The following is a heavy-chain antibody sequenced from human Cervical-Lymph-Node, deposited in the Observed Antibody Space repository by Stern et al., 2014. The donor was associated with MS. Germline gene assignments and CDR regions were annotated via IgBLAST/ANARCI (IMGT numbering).Heavy chain of an antibody. J-gene: IGHJ3*02. CDR1: GGSISSGGYY. V-gene: IGHV4-31*03. Sequence: QVQLQESGPGLVKPSQTLSLTCTVSGGSISSGGYYWSWIRQHPGKGLEGIGSIYYSGSTYYNPSLKSRVTISVDTSKNQFSLKLSSVTAADTAVYYCARDRRFKSAFDIWGQGTMVTVSS. CDR2: IYYSGST. CDR3: ARDRRFKSAFDI.